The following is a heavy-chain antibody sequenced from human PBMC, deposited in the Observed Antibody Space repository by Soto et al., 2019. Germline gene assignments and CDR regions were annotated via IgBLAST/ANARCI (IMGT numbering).Heavy chain of an antibody. Sequence: QVQLQESGPGLVKPSETLSLTRTVSGGSVSSGGYFWSWIRQPPGKGLEWIGYISYSGSTKYNPSLESRVTISVDTSNKNFSLKLASVTAADTAVYYCARAPYSSGWPDSWGQGTLVTVSS. CDR2: ISYSGST. J-gene: IGHJ4*02. D-gene: IGHD6-19*01. V-gene: IGHV4-61*03. CDR3: ARAPYSSGWPDS. CDR1: GGSVSSGGYF.